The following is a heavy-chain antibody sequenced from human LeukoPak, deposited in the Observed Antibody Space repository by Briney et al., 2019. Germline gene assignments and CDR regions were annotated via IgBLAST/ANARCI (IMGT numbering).Heavy chain of an antibody. CDR3: TRVVIVVATEENDAFDM. CDR1: GFSIRSCHY. D-gene: IGHD2-21*02. V-gene: IGHV4-38-2*01. CDR2: IHQSGST. J-gene: IGHJ3*02. Sequence: SETLSLTCGVSGFSIRSCHYWGWLRPPPGKGLEWIAKIHQSGSTYYNPSPRSRVTISVDTYKNQFSLKLSSVTAADTAVYYCTRVVIVVATEENDAFDMWGQGRMVIVSS.